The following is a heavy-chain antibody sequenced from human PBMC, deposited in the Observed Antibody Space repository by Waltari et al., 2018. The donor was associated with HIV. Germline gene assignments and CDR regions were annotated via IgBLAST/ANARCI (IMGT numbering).Heavy chain of an antibody. J-gene: IGHJ6*02. CDR3: ARTYHYYYYYGMDV. Sequence: EVQLVESGGGLVKPGGSLRLSCAASGFTFSSYSMNWVRQAPGRGWAWFAFISSSSSYIYYADAVSGRITISRDNAKNSLYLQMNSMGAEDTAVYYCARTYHYYYYYGMDVWGQGPTVTVSS. D-gene: IGHD2-15*01. CDR2: ISSSSSYI. CDR1: GFTFSSYS. V-gene: IGHV3-21*01.